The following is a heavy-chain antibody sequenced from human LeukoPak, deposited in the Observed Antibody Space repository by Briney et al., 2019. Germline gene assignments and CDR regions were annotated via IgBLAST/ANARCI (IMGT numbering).Heavy chain of an antibody. D-gene: IGHD2-2*01. CDR1: GFTFSSYW. V-gene: IGHV3-30-3*01. CDR3: ASRGYCSSTSCYLLDY. CDR2: ISYDGSNK. J-gene: IGHJ4*02. Sequence: TGGSLRLSCAVSGFTFSSYWMHWVRQAPGKGLEWVAVISYDGSNKYYADSVKGRFTISRDNSKNTLYLQMNSLRAEDTAVYYCASRGYCSSTSCYLLDYWGQGTLVTVSS.